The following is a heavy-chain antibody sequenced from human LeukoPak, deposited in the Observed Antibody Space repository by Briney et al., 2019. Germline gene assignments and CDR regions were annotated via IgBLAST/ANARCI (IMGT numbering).Heavy chain of an antibody. D-gene: IGHD3-16*01. V-gene: IGHV3-43*02. Sequence: GGSLSLSCTASGFNIEKYAMHWVRQRPGKGLEWVGVISAEGRTDHADSVRGRFTISRDNSKESLFLQMTSLRDEDTALYYCATWAFYHDLDVWGQGTTVTVSS. CDR1: GFNIEKYA. CDR3: ATWAFYHDLDV. CDR2: ISAEGRT. J-gene: IGHJ6*02.